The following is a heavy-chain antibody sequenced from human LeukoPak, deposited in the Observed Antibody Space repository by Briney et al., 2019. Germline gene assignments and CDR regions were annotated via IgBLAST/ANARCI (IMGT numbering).Heavy chain of an antibody. J-gene: IGHJ5*02. CDR1: GFTFSSYG. D-gene: IGHD6-25*01. V-gene: IGHV3-30*18. CDR2: ISYDGSNK. Sequence: GGSLRLSCAASGFTFSSYGMHWVRQAPGKGLEWVAVISYDGSNKYYADSVKGRFTISRDNSKNTLYLQMNSLRAEDTAVYYCAKAGYRNWFDPWGQGTVVTVSS. CDR3: AKAGYRNWFDP.